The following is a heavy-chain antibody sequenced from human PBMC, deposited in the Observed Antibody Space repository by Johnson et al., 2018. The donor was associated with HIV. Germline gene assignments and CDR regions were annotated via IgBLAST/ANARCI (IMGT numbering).Heavy chain of an antibody. CDR2: ISNTGDSP. Sequence: VQLVESGGGLVQPGGSLRLSCAASGFTFSNFPMHWVRQAPGKGLEYGSSISNTGDSPYYANSVKGRFTISRDNSKNTLYLQMGSLRVEDMATYYCARARAKVVAGLDAFDIWGQGTMVTVSS. J-gene: IGHJ3*02. V-gene: IGHV3-64*01. CDR1: GFTFSNFP. D-gene: IGHD6-19*01. CDR3: ARARAKVVAGLDAFDI.